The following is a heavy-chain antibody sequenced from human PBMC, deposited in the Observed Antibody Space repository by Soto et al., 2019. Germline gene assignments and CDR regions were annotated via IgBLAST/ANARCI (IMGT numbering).Heavy chain of an antibody. J-gene: IGHJ4*02. CDR3: ARHAGDIVLMIDF. V-gene: IGHV4-39*01. CDR2: IFSSGGT. D-gene: IGHD2-8*01. Sequence: QLQLQEWGPGLVKSSETLSLICTVSGDSIRSTSYYWGWIRQPPGKGLEWIGSIFSSGGTYLNPSLQSRVAISVDTSKNQFSLEVRSVTAADTATYYCARHAGDIVLMIDFCGQGTLVSVSS. CDR1: GDSIRSTSYY.